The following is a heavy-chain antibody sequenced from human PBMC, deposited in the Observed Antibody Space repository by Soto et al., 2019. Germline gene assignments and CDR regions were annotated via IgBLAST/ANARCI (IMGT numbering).Heavy chain of an antibody. Sequence: QVQLVQSGAEVKKPGASVKVSCKTSGYTFTGYYIHWVQQAPGQGLEWMGCINPNSGATNYAQKFRGWVTMTRDTSISTAYMEVSRLTSDDTAVYYCATGPTTHSWGQGTLVTVSS. J-gene: IGHJ4*02. CDR1: GYTFTGYY. V-gene: IGHV1-2*04. CDR3: ATGPTTHS. CDR2: INPNSGAT. D-gene: IGHD2-15*01.